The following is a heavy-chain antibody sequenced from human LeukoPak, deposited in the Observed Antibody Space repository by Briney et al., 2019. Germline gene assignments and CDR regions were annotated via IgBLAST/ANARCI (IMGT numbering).Heavy chain of an antibody. CDR1: GGTLNSFY. V-gene: IGHV4-59*08. CDR2: VYYTGST. D-gene: IGHD4-17*01. J-gene: IGHJ4*02. CDR3: ARWNAVTTSLDY. Sequence: SETLSLTCSVSGGTLNSFYWSWIRQPPGKGLEYIGYVYYTGSTKYKPSLRSRVTISADTSNNQFSLNLSSVTAADTAVYYCARWNAVTTSLDYWGQGILVAVSS.